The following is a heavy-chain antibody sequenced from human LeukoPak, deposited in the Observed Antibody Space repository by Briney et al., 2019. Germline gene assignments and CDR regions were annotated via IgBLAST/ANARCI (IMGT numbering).Heavy chain of an antibody. Sequence: GGSLRLSCTASGFTFGDYAMSWVRQAPGKGLEWVGFIRSKAYGGTTEYAASVKGRFTISRDGSKSIAYLQMNSLKTEDTAVYYCTRDFSPYCGGDCYFGDYWGQGTLVTVSS. CDR2: IRSKAYGGTT. J-gene: IGHJ4*02. CDR3: TRDFSPYCGGDCYFGDY. CDR1: GFTFGDYA. V-gene: IGHV3-49*04. D-gene: IGHD2-21*01.